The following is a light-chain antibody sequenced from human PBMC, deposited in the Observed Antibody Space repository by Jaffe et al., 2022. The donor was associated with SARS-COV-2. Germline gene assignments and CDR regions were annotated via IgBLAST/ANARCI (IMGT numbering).Light chain of an antibody. CDR3: QKYNGVFTWT. J-gene: IGKJ1*01. V-gene: IGKV1-27*01. CDR1: QGISNY. CDR2: AAS. Sequence: DIQMTQSPSSLSASVGDRVTITCRASQGISNYLAWYQQKPGKVPTLLIYAASTLLSGVPSRFSGSGSGTDFTLTISNLQPEDVATYYCQKYNGVFTWTFGQGTKVEIK.